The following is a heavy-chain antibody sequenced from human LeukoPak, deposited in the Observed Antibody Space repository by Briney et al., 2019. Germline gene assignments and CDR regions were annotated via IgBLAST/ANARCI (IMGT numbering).Heavy chain of an antibody. Sequence: SVKVSCKASGGTFSSYAISWVRQAPGQGLEWMGGIIPIFGTAKYAQKFQGRVTIMTDESKTTTYMELSSLRSEDTAVYYCAIRKSVYNGAFDIWGQGTLVTVSS. CDR2: IIPIFGTA. CDR3: AIRKSVYNGAFDI. D-gene: IGHD5-24*01. J-gene: IGHJ3*02. CDR1: GGTFSSYA. V-gene: IGHV1-69*05.